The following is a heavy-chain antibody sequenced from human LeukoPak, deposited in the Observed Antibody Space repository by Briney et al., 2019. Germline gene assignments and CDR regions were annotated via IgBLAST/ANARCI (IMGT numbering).Heavy chain of an antibody. J-gene: IGHJ4*02. Sequence: PGGSLTLSCPASGFSFSNHFWGGIGRAPGRGREGMAIINEDGSNKWHLGSVKGRFTVSRDNARNSLYLQMNSLRVEDTAVYYCTIVIVAVPGYFDYFDFWGQGVLVTVSS. CDR1: GFSFSNHF. CDR2: INEDGSNK. CDR3: TIVIVAVPGYFDYFDF. D-gene: IGHD6-19*01. V-gene: IGHV3-7*01.